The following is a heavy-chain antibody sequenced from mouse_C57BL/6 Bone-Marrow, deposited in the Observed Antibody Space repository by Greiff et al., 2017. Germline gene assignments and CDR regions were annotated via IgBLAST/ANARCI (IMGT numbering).Heavy chain of an antibody. Sequence: VQLVESGPELVKPGASVKISCKDSGYAFSSSWMNWVKQRPGKGLEWIGRIYPGDGDTNYNGKFKGKATLTADKSSSTAYMQLSSLTSEDSAVYFCARRLRAYAMDYWGQGTSVTVSS. D-gene: IGHD3-3*01. CDR3: ARRLRAYAMDY. CDR1: GYAFSSSW. CDR2: IYPGDGDT. V-gene: IGHV1-82*01. J-gene: IGHJ4*01.